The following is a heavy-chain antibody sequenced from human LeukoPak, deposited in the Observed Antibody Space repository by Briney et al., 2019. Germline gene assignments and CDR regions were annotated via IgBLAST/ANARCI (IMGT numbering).Heavy chain of an antibody. J-gene: IGHJ4*02. V-gene: IGHV4-59*01. CDR3: ARESLYCSSTSCRFFDY. CDR2: IYYSGST. CDR1: GGSISSYY. D-gene: IGHD2-2*01. Sequence: SETLSLTCTVSGGSISSYYWSWIRQPPGKGLEWIGYIYYSGSTNYNPSLKSRVTISVDTSKNQFSLKLSSVTAADTAVYYCARESLYCSSTSCRFFDYWGQGTLVTVSS.